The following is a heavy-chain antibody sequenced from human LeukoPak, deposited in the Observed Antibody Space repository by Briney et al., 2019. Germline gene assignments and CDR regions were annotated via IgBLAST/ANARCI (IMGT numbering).Heavy chain of an antibody. CDR1: GFTFSSYW. J-gene: IGHJ1*01. CDR2: IKSDGST. V-gene: IGHV3-74*01. Sequence: GGSLRLSCAASGFTFSSYWMHWVRQAPGKGLVWVSRIKSDGSTDYADSVKGRFTISRDNAKNTVSLQMNSLRAEDTGVYYCARAPSEIGGYYPEYFRHWGQGTLVTVSS. D-gene: IGHD3-22*01. CDR3: ARAPSEIGGYYPEYFRH.